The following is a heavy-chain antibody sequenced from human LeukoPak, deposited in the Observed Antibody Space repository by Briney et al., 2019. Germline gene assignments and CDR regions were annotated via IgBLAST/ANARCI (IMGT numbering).Heavy chain of an antibody. CDR2: ISYDGSNK. J-gene: IGHJ6*02. Sequence: PGRSLRLSCAASGFTFSSYGTHWVRQAPGKGLEWVAVISYDGSNKYYADSVKGRFTISRDNSKNTLYLQMNSLRAEDTSVYFCAKSKREPPLWSRDYYYGMDVWGQGTTVTVSS. CDR1: GFTFSSYG. V-gene: IGHV3-30*18. D-gene: IGHD1-14*01. CDR3: AKSKREPPLWSRDYYYGMDV.